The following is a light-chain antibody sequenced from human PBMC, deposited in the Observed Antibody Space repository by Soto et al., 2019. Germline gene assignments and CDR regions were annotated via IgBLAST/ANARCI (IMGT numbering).Light chain of an antibody. Sequence: QSALTQPASVSGSPGQSLTISCTGTSSDVGGYNYVSWYQHHPGKAPKLMIYDVNNRPSGVSNRFFGSKSGNTASLTISGLQAEDEADYYCSSYSSRSLYVFGTATKLTVL. CDR1: SSDVGGYNY. CDR3: SSYSSRSLYV. CDR2: DVN. J-gene: IGLJ1*01. V-gene: IGLV2-14*03.